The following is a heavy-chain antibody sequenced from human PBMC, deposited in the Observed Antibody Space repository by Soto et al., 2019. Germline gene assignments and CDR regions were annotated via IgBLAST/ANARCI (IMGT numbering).Heavy chain of an antibody. CDR3: ARHPSDFWFDP. V-gene: IGHV4-39*01. D-gene: IGHD2-21*02. CDR1: GVSISSGFYY. CDR2: IYYSGST. Sequence: PSETLSLTCTVSGVSISSGFYYWSWIRQPPGKGLEWIGSIYYSGSTYYNPSLKSRVTVSVDTSKNQFSLKLSSVTAADTAVYYCARHPSDFWFDPWGQGTLVTVSS. J-gene: IGHJ5*02.